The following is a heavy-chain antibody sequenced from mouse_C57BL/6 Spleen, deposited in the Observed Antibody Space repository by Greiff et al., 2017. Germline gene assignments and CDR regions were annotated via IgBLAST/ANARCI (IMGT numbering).Heavy chain of an antibody. Sequence: EVLLVESGAELVRPGASVKLSCTASGFNFKGYYMHWVKQRPEQGLEWIGRIDPANGYTEYASKFQGKDTMTADTSTNTAYLQLSRLTSKDTAVYYYTPECYGSGGFAYWGQGTLLTVSA. J-gene: IGHJ3*01. CDR3: TPECYGSGGFAY. V-gene: IGHV14-1*01. CDR1: GFNFKGYY. CDR2: IDPANGYT. D-gene: IGHD1-1*01.